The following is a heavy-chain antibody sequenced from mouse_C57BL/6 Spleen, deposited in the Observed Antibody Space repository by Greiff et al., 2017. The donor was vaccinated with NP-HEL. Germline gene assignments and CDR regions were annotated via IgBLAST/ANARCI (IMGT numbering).Heavy chain of an antibody. D-gene: IGHD1-1*01. Sequence: QVQLQQPGAELVKPGASVKLSCKASGYTFTSYWMQWVKQRPGQGLEWIGEIDPSDSYTKYNQKFKGKATLTVDTSSSTAYMQLSSLTSGDSAVYYCARSPITPVVANFDVWGTGTTVTVSS. CDR3: ARSPITPVVANFDV. J-gene: IGHJ1*03. CDR2: IDPSDSYT. CDR1: GYTFTSYW. V-gene: IGHV1-50*01.